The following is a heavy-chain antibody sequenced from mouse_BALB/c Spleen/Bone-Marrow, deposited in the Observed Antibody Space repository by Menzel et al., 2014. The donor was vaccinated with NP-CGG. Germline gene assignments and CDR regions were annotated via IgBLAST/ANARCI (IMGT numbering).Heavy chain of an antibody. CDR2: IYPGSGDT. V-gene: IGHV1-83*01. CDR1: GFTFTDYV. Sequence: VQLQQSGPELVKPGASVKMSCTASGFTFTDYVINWVKQRTGQGLEWIGEIYPGSGDTYYNEKFKAKATLTADKSSNTVHMQLSSRTSEDSVVYFCARSRVPYFTLDYWGQGTSVTVSS. CDR3: ARSRVPYFTLDY. J-gene: IGHJ4*01.